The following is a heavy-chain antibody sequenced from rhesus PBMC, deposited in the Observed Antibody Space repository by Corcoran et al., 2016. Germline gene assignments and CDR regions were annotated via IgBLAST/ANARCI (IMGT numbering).Heavy chain of an antibody. V-gene: IGHV4-160*01. D-gene: IGHD4-35*01. CDR1: GGSISGNF. Sequence: QVQLQESGPAVVKPSETLSLTCAVSGGSISGNFWNWIRQPPGKGREWIGRICDGRGSTESNPSLKSRVTISTDASKTQFSRRLTSVTAADTAVYFCAREVYGNRRDDSWGQGVLVTVSS. CDR2: ICDGRGST. J-gene: IGHJ4*01. CDR3: AREVYGNRRDDS.